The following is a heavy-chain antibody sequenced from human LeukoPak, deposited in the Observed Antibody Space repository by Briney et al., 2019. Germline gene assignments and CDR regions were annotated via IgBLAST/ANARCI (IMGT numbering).Heavy chain of an antibody. Sequence: SVKVSCKASGGTFSSYAISWVRQAPGQGLEWMGGIIPIFGTANYAQKFQGRVTITADKSTSTAYMELSSLRSEDTAVYYCASLFGELYQYFDYWGQGTLVTVSS. V-gene: IGHV1-69*06. D-gene: IGHD3-10*02. CDR2: IIPIFGTA. J-gene: IGHJ4*02. CDR3: ASLFGELYQYFDY. CDR1: GGTFSSYA.